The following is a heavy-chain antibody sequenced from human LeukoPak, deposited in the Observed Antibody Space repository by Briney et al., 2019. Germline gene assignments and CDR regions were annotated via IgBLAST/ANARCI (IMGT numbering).Heavy chain of an antibody. J-gene: IGHJ4*02. V-gene: IGHV4-34*01. CDR3: ASSGYSSSWYYFDY. D-gene: IGHD6-13*01. Sequence: SETLSLTCAVYGGSFSGYYWSWIRQPPGKGLEWIGEINHSGSTNYNPSLKSRVTISVDTSTKQFSLKLSSVTAADTAVYYCASSGYSSSWYYFDYWGQGTLVTVSS. CDR2: INHSGST. CDR1: GGSFSGYY.